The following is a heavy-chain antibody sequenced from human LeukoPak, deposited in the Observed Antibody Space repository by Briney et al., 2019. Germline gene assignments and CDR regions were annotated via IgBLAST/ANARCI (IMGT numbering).Heavy chain of an antibody. V-gene: IGHV1-3*01. D-gene: IGHD6-19*01. Sequence: APVKVSCKASGYTFTSYAMHWVRQAPGQRLEWMGWINAGNGNTKYSQKFQGRVTITRDTSASTAYMELSSLGSEDTAVYYCARSRAIGSGWPGNYWGQGTLVTVSS. J-gene: IGHJ4*02. CDR2: INAGNGNT. CDR3: ARSRAIGSGWPGNY. CDR1: GYTFTSYA.